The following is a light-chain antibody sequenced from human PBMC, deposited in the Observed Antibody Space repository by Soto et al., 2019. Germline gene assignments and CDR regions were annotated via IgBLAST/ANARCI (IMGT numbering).Light chain of an antibody. CDR1: QSVDSNY. CDR3: QRYANSLYT. J-gene: IGKJ2*01. Sequence: ENVLTQSPGTLSLSPGERATLSCRASQSVDSNYLAWYQQKPAQAPRLLIHATSTRATGIPDRFSGSGSGTDFTLTINRLEPEDFAMYYGQRYANSLYTFGQGTKLEIK. V-gene: IGKV3-20*01. CDR2: ATS.